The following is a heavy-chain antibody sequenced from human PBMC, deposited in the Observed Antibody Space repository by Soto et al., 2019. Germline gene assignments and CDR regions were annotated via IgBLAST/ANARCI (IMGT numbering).Heavy chain of an antibody. CDR1: GGSISSGGYS. CDR3: ARDHYDYGYFDY. J-gene: IGHJ4*02. CDR2: IYHGGST. Sequence: PSETLSLTCAVSGGSISSGGYSWSWIRQPPGKGLEWIGYIYHGGSTYYNPSLNSRVTISLDRSSNQFSLRLSSVTAADTAVYYCARDHYDYGYFDYWGQGALVTVSS. D-gene: IGHD3-16*01. V-gene: IGHV4-30-2*01.